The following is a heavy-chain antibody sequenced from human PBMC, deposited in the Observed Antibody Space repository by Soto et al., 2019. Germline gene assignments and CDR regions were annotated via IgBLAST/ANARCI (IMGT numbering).Heavy chain of an antibody. J-gene: IGHJ3*02. D-gene: IGHD6-19*01. CDR3: ARVRYGGYSSDPRDAFDI. Sequence: PGGSLRLSCAASGFTFSSYGMHWVRQAPGKGLEWVAVICYDGSNKYYADSVKGRFTISRDNSKNTLYLQMNSLRAEDTAVYYYARVRYGGYSSDPRDAFDIWGQGTMVTVSS. V-gene: IGHV3-33*01. CDR1: GFTFSSYG. CDR2: ICYDGSNK.